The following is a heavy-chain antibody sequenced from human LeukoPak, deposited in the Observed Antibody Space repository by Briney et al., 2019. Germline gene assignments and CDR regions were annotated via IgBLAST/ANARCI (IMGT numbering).Heavy chain of an antibody. CDR1: GYTFTGYY. V-gene: IGHV1-46*01. CDR2: INPSGGST. J-gene: IGHJ6*03. Sequence: ASVKVSCKASGYTFTGYYMHWVRQAPGQGLEWMGIINPSGGSTSYAQKFQGRVTMTRDMSTSTVYMELSSLRSEDTAVYYCARDRVAAYYYYYYMDVWGKGTTVTVSS. D-gene: IGHD2-15*01. CDR3: ARDRVAAYYYYYYMDV.